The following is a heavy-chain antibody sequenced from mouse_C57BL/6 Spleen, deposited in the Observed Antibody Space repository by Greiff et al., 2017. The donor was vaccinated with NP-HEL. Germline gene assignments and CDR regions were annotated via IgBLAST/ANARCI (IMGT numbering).Heavy chain of an antibody. CDR2: IYPGSGST. J-gene: IGHJ4*01. V-gene: IGHV1-55*01. CDR1: GYTFTSYW. Sequence: QVQLKQPGAELVKPGASVKMSCKASGYTFTSYWITWVKQRPGQGLEWIGDIYPGSGSTNYNEKFKSKATLTVDTSSSTAYMQLSSLTSEDSAVYYCARSGYYGSWDYAMDYWGQGTSVTVSS. D-gene: IGHD1-1*01. CDR3: ARSGYYGSWDYAMDY.